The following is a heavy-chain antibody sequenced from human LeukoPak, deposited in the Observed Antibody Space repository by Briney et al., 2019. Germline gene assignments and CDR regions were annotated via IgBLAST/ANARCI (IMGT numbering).Heavy chain of an antibody. CDR3: ARRFEGYYDSSGYYYGGGYFGY. J-gene: IGHJ4*02. D-gene: IGHD3-22*01. CDR1: GGSFSGYY. CDR2: INHSGST. Sequence: PSETLSLTCAVYGGSFSGYYWSWIRQPPGKGLEWIGEINHSGSTNYNPSLKSRVTISVDTSKNQFSLKLSSVTAADTAVYYCARRFEGYYDSSGYYYGGGYFGYWGQGTLVTVSS. V-gene: IGHV4-34*01.